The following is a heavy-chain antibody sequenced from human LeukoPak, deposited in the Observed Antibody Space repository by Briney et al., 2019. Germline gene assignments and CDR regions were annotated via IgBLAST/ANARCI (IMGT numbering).Heavy chain of an antibody. CDR1: GGSISSYY. V-gene: IGHV4-4*07. CDR2: IYTGGST. J-gene: IGHJ4*02. CDR3: ARAPDY. Sequence: PSETLSLTCTVSGGSISSYYWSWIRQPAGKGVEWIGRIYTGGSTNYNPSLKSRVTMSVDTSKNQFSLKLSSVTAADTAVYYCARAPDYWGQGTLVTVSS.